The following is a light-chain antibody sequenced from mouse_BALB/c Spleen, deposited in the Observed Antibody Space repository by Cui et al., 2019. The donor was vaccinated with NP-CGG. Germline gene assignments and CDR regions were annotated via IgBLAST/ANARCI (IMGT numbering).Light chain of an antibody. Sequence: QAVVTQESALTTSPGETLTLTCRSSTGTVTTSNYANWVQEEPNHLFTGLIGGTNNRTPGVPARFSGSLIGDKAALTITGAQTEDEAIYFCALWYSNHWVFGGGTKLTVL. V-gene: IGLV1*01. CDR3: ALWYSNHWV. CDR2: GTN. J-gene: IGLJ1*01. CDR1: TGTVTTSNY.